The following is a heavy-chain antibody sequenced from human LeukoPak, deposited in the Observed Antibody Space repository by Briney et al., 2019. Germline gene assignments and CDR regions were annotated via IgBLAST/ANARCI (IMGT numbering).Heavy chain of an antibody. CDR2: ISSSSSYI. CDR3: AKDISYGYGQLSVYYFDY. Sequence: PGGSLRLSCAASGFTFSSYSMNWVRQAPGKGLEWVSSISSSSSYIYYADSVKGRFTISRDNAKNSLYLQMNSLRAEDTALYYCAKDISYGYGQLSVYYFDYWGQGTLVTVSS. J-gene: IGHJ4*02. D-gene: IGHD5-18*01. CDR1: GFTFSSYS. V-gene: IGHV3-21*04.